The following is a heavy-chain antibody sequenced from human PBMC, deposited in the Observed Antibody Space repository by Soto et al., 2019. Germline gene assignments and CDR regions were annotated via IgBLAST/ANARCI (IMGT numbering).Heavy chain of an antibody. CDR2: IYYSGNA. CDR1: GGSISSGSYY. CDR3: ARHKDTSSRYLLPDF. V-gene: IGHV4-39*01. J-gene: IGHJ4*02. D-gene: IGHD6-13*01. Sequence: PSETLSLTCTGSGGSISSGSYYWGWVRQPPGKWLEWIGSIYYSGNAYYNPSLKSRVAVSVDTSKNQFSLKVTSVTATDTAVYYCARHKDTSSRYLLPDFWGQGTLVTVSS.